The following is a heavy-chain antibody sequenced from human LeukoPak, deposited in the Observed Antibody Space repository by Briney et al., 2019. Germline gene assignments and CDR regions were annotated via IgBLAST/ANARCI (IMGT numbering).Heavy chain of an antibody. CDR1: GYTFTSYY. V-gene: IGHV1-46*01. CDR3: ARMAYDILTGYFQPNWFDP. CDR2: INPSGGST. D-gene: IGHD3-9*01. J-gene: IGHJ5*02. Sequence: RASVKVSCKASGYTFTSYYMHWVRQAPGQGLKWMGIINPSGGSTSYAQKFQGRVTMTRDTSTSTVYMELRSLRSDDTAVYYCARMAYDILTGYFQPNWFDPWGQGTLVTVSS.